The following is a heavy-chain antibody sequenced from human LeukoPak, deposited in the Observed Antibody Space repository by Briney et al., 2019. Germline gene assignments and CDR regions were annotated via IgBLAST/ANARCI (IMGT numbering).Heavy chain of an antibody. Sequence: ASVKVSCKASGYTFTSYGLSWVRQAPGQGLEWMGWISAYNGNTNYAQKLQGRVTMTTDTSTSTAYMELRSLRSDDTAVYYCARDLTVATITDAFDIWGQGTMVTVSS. D-gene: IGHD5-12*01. CDR1: GYTFTSYG. CDR2: ISAYNGNT. CDR3: ARDLTVATITDAFDI. V-gene: IGHV1-18*01. J-gene: IGHJ3*02.